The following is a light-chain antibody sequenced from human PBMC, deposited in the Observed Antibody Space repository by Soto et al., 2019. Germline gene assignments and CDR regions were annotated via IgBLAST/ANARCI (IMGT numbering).Light chain of an antibody. CDR2: GAS. Sequence: EIVMTQSPATLSVSPGERVTLSCRASRSVSSNLAWYQQKPGQAPRLLIFGASIRATGIPARFSGSGSGTEFTLAISSLQSEDFAVYYCQQYGSSPPITFGQGTRLEIK. J-gene: IGKJ5*01. CDR1: RSVSSN. V-gene: IGKV3-15*01. CDR3: QQYGSSPPIT.